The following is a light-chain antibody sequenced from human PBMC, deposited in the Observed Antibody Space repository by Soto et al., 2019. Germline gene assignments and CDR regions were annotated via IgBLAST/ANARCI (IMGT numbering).Light chain of an antibody. Sequence: DILLTQSPSTLSASVGDRVTISCRASQGISSWLAWYQQKPGKAPKLLIYDASNLEAGVPSRFRGSGSGTDFTFTISRLQPEDIATYYCQQYENLPTFGQGTRLEIK. V-gene: IGKV1-33*01. CDR1: QGISSW. CDR2: DAS. CDR3: QQYENLPT. J-gene: IGKJ5*01.